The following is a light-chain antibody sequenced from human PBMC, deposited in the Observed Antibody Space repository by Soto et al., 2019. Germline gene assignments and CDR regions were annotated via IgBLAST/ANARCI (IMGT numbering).Light chain of an antibody. V-gene: IGLV2-14*03. J-gene: IGLJ2*01. CDR3: SSYTSSSTRL. Sequence: QSVLTQPASVSVSPGQSITISCTGTSSDVGTYNYVSWYQHHPGKAPKLMIYDVSNRPSGVSNRFSGSKSGNTASLTISWLQAEDEADYYCSSYTSSSTRLFGGGTKLTVL. CDR1: SSDVGTYNY. CDR2: DVS.